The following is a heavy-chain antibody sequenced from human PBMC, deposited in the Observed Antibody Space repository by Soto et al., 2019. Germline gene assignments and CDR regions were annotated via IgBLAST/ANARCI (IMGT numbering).Heavy chain of an antibody. J-gene: IGHJ4*02. D-gene: IGHD2-21*01. CDR3: AKHTQTIKHSYLAPFDL. CDR1: GGSVNIKNFF. CDR2: IYYPGPP. V-gene: IGHV4-39*01. Sequence: PSETLSLTCTVSGGSVNIKNFFWGWVRQSPGKELEWIGSIYYPGPPYNNPSLKTRVTMFIDTSKNHFSLNLTSAAAADTAFYSCAKHTQTIKHSYLAPFDLWGLGTLVTVSS.